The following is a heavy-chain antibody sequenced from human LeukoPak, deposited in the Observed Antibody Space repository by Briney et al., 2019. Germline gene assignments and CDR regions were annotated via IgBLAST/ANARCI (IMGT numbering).Heavy chain of an antibody. Sequence: GGSLRLSCAASGFTFSSYGMHWVRQAPGKGLEWVSYISSNGSTIYYADSVKGRFTISRDNAKNSLYLQMNSLRAEDTAVYYCARDRQIYCSSTSCYGLDYWGQGTLVTVSS. CDR1: GFTFSSYG. CDR2: ISSNGSTI. D-gene: IGHD2-2*01. CDR3: ARDRQIYCSSTSCYGLDY. J-gene: IGHJ4*02. V-gene: IGHV3-48*04.